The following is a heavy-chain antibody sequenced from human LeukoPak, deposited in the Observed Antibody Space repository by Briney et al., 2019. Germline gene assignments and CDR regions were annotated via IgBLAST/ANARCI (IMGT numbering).Heavy chain of an antibody. J-gene: IGHJ4*02. CDR1: GYSFTSHY. CDR2: INPSGSST. Sequence: GASVKVSCKASGYSFTSHYMHWVRQAPGQGLEWMGLINPSGSSTLYAQKFQGRVTMTRDMSTTTDYMELSSLRSEDTAVYYCARVRGSQMYYGSGSYDYWGQGTLVTVSS. D-gene: IGHD3-10*01. CDR3: ARVRGSQMYYGSGSYDY. V-gene: IGHV1-46*01.